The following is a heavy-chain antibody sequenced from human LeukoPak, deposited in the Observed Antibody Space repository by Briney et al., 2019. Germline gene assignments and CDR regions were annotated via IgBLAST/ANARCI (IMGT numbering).Heavy chain of an antibody. CDR2: ISGSGGGT. CDR3: ARDSVAAAFDY. J-gene: IGHJ4*02. Sequence: GGSLRLSCAASGFTFSSYAMSWVRQAPGKGLEWVSGISGSGGGTYYADSVKGRFTISRDNSKNTLYLQMNSLRAEDTAIYYCARDSVAAAFDYWGQGTLVTVSS. D-gene: IGHD6-13*01. V-gene: IGHV3-23*01. CDR1: GFTFSSYA.